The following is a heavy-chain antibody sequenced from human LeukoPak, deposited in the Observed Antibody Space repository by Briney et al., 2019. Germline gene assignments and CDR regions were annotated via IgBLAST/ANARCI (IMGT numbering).Heavy chain of an antibody. CDR3: ARWLVRGSRSSPLYYFDY. D-gene: IGHD6-6*01. CDR2: MNPNSGAT. Sequence: ASVKVSCKASGYTFTNYDFNWVRQATGQGLEWMGWMNPNSGATGYAQKFQGRVTMTRDTSINTAYMELSSLRSEDTAVYYCARWLVRGSRSSPLYYFDYWGQGTLVTVSS. V-gene: IGHV1-8*01. CDR1: GYTFTNYD. J-gene: IGHJ4*02.